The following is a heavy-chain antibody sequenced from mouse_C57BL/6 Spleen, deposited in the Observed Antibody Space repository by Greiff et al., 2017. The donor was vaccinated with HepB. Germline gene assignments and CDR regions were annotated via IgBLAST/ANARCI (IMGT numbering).Heavy chain of an antibody. CDR1: GFSLTSYG. D-gene: IGHD1-1*01. J-gene: IGHJ1*03. V-gene: IGHV2-2*01. CDR3: ARNPVVATVNWYFDV. Sequence: QVQLQQSGPGLVQPSQSLSITCTVSGFSLTSYGVHWVRQSPGKGLEWLGVIWSGGSTDYNAAFISRLSISKDNSKSQVFFKMNRLQADDTAIYYCARNPVVATVNWYFDVWGTGTTVTVSS. CDR2: IWSGGST.